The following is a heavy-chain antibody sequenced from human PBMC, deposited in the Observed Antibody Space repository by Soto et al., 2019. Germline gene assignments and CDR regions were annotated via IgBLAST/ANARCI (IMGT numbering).Heavy chain of an antibody. Sequence: PGGSLRLSCAASGFPFSTYWMHWVRQAPGKGPVWVSRINNDGSTTRYADSVKGRFTISRDNAKNTLYLQMNSLRAEDTAVYYCASQGLYYYGLDVWGPGTRVTVSS. CDR3: ASQGLYYYGLDV. J-gene: IGHJ6*02. V-gene: IGHV3-74*01. CDR1: GFPFSTYW. CDR2: INNDGSTT.